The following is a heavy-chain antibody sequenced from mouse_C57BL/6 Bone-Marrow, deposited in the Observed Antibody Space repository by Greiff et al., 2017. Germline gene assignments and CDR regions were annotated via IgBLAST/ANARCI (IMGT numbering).Heavy chain of an antibody. D-gene: IGHD1-3*01. CDR3: ARSKDY. Sequence: QVQLQQPGAELVMPGASVKLSCKASGYTFTSYWMPWVKQRPGQGLEWIGEIDPSDSYTNYNQKFKGKSTLTVDKSSSTAYMQLSSLTSEDSAVYYCARSKDYWGQGTTLTVSS. J-gene: IGHJ2*01. V-gene: IGHV1-69*01. CDR2: IDPSDSYT. CDR1: GYTFTSYW.